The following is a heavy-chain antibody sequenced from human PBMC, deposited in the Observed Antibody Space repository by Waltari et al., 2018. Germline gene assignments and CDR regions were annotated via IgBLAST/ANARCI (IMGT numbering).Heavy chain of an antibody. V-gene: IGHV4-39*01. D-gene: IGHD4-17*01. CDR2: MQYRGST. J-gene: IGHJ1*01. CDR1: GGSISTKYN. Sequence: QLQLQASGPGLVKPSETLSLTCTVSGGSISTKYNWGWIRQPPGKGLEWMGNMQYRGSTFYNPSLKSRVTISLDTSKNQFSLRLSSVGAADTAVYFCGRIAFGDDGGYFQHWGQGTLVTVSS. CDR3: GRIAFGDDGGYFQH.